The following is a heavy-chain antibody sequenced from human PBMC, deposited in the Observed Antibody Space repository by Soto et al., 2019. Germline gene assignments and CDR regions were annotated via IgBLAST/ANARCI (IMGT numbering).Heavy chain of an antibody. CDR1: GFTLNDFG. D-gene: IGHD3-10*01. CDR3: AREKWFGQTPFDS. Sequence: ASVKVSCKASGFTLNDFGVSWVRQAPGQGLEWMGWISGYDGNTNFAQKYEGRVTMTIDSSTSTAYMELRNLRSDNTAMYYCAREKWFGQTPFDSWGQGTLVTVSS. CDR2: ISGYDGNT. J-gene: IGHJ4*02. V-gene: IGHV1-18*01.